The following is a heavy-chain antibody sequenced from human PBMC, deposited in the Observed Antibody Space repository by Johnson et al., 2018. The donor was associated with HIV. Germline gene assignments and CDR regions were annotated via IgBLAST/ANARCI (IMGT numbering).Heavy chain of an antibody. CDR2: ISGGTT. CDR1: GFTVSSNA. J-gene: IGHJ3*02. D-gene: IGHD3-3*01. Sequence: VQLVESRGVLVQPGGSLRLSCSASGFTVSSNAMSWVRQAPGKGLEWVTSISGGTTYYAASVKGRFTISRDNSKNTRYLQMNSLRAEDTAVYYCANGGLQFLEWLPHDAFDIWGQGTMVTVSS. CDR3: ANGGLQFLEWLPHDAFDI. V-gene: IGHV3-38-3*01.